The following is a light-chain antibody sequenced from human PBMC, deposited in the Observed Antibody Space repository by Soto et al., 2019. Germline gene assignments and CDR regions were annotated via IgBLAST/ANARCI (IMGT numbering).Light chain of an antibody. CDR2: EVN. J-gene: IGLJ1*01. V-gene: IGLV2-8*01. CDR1: SSDVGGYNY. CDR3: SSYAGSSNV. Sequence: QSALTQPASVSGSPGQSITISCTGPSSDVGGYNYVSWYQQHPGKAPKLMIYEVNKRPSGVPDRFSGSKSGNTASLTVSGLQAEDEADYYCSSYAGSSNVFGTGTKLTVL.